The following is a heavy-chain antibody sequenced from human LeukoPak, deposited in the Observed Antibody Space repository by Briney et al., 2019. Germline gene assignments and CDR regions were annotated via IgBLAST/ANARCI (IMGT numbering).Heavy chain of an antibody. CDR1: GFTFSSYW. V-gene: IGHV3-74*01. D-gene: IGHD1-26*01. Sequence: GGSLRLSCAASGFTFSSYWMHWVRQAPGKGLVWVSRINNVGSSTTYADSVKGRFTISRDNAKNSLYLQMNSLRAEDTAVYYCARARRPFGSIVGALFDYWGQGTLVTVSS. CDR3: ARARRPFGSIVGALFDY. J-gene: IGHJ4*02. CDR2: INNVGSST.